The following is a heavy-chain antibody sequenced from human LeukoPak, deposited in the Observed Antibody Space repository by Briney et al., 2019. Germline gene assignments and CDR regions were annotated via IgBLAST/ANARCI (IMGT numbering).Heavy chain of an antibody. V-gene: IGHV3-11*01. D-gene: IGHD3-10*01. CDR1: YY. CDR3: ARDRSRMVRGIDALDL. Sequence: YYMXWIRQAPGXGLEWLSYISSSGSTIYYADSLKGRFTISRDNAGNSLYLQMDSLRADDTAVYYCARDRSRMVRGIDALDLWGQGTMVTVSS. CDR2: ISSSGSTI. J-gene: IGHJ3*01.